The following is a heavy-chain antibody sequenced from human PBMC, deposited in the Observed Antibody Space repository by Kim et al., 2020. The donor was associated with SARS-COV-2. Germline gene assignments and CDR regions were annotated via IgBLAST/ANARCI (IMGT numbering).Heavy chain of an antibody. Sequence: GGSLRLSCAASGFTFSSYGMHWVRQAPGKGLEWVAVIWYDGSNKYYADSVKGRFTISRDNSKNTLYLQMNSLRAEDTAVYYCARGGPMVRGVIIMVPVDYWGQGTLVTVSS. D-gene: IGHD3-10*01. J-gene: IGHJ4*02. CDR2: IWYDGSNK. CDR3: ARGGPMVRGVIIMVPVDY. CDR1: GFTFSSYG. V-gene: IGHV3-33*01.